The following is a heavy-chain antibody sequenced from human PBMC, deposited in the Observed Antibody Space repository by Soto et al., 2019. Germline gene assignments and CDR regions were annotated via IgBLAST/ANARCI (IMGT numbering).Heavy chain of an antibody. CDR1: GFPFTSYA. CDR3: VKGGYHYFDY. V-gene: IGHV3-23*01. J-gene: IGHJ4*02. Sequence: GGSLRLSCAASGFPFTSYAMSWVRQAPGKGLEWVSSISGTGGSTYYADSVKGRYSISRDNSKNTLYLQMNSLRAEDTAVYYCVKGGYHYFDYWGQGT. CDR2: ISGTGGST. D-gene: IGHD5-12*01.